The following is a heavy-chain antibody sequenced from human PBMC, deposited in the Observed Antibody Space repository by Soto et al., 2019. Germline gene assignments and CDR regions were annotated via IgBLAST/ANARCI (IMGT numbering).Heavy chain of an antibody. V-gene: IGHV3-48*03. Sequence: GGSLRLSCAASGFSFSSYEMNWVRQAPGKGLEWVSYISSSGRTMFYADSVKGRITISKDNAKKSLYLQMNSLRDEDTAIYYCARGLHGYSYGFDSWGQGALVTVSS. CDR3: ARGLHGYSYGFDS. J-gene: IGHJ4*02. CDR2: ISSSGRTM. CDR1: GFSFSSYE. D-gene: IGHD5-18*01.